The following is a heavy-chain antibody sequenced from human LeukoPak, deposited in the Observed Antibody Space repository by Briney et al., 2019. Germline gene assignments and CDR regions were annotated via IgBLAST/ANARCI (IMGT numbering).Heavy chain of an antibody. Sequence: SETLSLTCAVYGGSFSGYYWSWLRQPPGKGLEWIGEINHSGSTNYNPSLKSRVTISVDTSKNQFSLKLSSVTAADTAVYYCARGRGIQLWSTYYFDYWGQGTLVTVSS. CDR2: INHSGST. CDR3: ARGRGIQLWSTYYFDY. CDR1: GGSFSGYY. V-gene: IGHV4-34*01. D-gene: IGHD5-18*01. J-gene: IGHJ4*02.